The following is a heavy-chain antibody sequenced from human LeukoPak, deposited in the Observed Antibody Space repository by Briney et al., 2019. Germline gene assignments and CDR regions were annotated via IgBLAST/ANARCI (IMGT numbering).Heavy chain of an antibody. V-gene: IGHV1-2*02. D-gene: IGHD3-10*01. CDR1: GYTFTGYY. CDR3: GRVVGGNYYGSEADDY. Sequence: GASVKVSCKASGYTFTGYYMHWVRQAPGQGLEWMGWINPHTGGTNYAQKFQGRVTMTRDTSISTAYVELSRLTSDDTAVYYCGRVVGGNYYGSEADDYWGQGTLVTVSS. CDR2: INPHTGGT. J-gene: IGHJ4*02.